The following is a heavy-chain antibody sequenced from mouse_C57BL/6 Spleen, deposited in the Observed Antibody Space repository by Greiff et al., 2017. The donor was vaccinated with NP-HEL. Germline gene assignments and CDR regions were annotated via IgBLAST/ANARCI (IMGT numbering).Heavy chain of an antibody. D-gene: IGHD1-1*01. Sequence: EVQVVESGGGLVKPGGSLKLSCAASGFTFSDYGMHWVRQAPEKGLEWVAYISSGSSTTYYDDTVKGRFTISRDNATNTLFLQMTSVRAEDTAMYYCATPVYYDGSSYDAMDYWGQGTSVTVSS. J-gene: IGHJ4*01. V-gene: IGHV5-17*01. CDR1: GFTFSDYG. CDR2: ISSGSSTT. CDR3: ATPVYYDGSSYDAMDY.